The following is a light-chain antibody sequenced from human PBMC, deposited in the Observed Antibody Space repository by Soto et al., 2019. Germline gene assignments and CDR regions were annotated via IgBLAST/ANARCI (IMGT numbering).Light chain of an antibody. V-gene: IGKV1-5*03. Sequence: DIQMTQSPSTLSASVGDRVTVTCRASQSITIWLAWYQQKAGKAPNLLIYKASRLESGVPSRFSGSGSGTDFTLTISSLQPEDFATYYCQQLNSYPLTFGGGTKVDI. CDR3: QQLNSYPLT. J-gene: IGKJ4*01. CDR1: QSITIW. CDR2: KAS.